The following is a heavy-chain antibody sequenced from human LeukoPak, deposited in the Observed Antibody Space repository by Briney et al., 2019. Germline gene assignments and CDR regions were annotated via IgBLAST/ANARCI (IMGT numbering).Heavy chain of an antibody. CDR2: IDPDSGVT. CDR1: GYTFIDYY. Sequence: ASAKVSCKASGYTFIDYYMHWVRQAPGQGLEWMGRIDPDSGVTGYAQNFQGRVTMTTDTSISTAYMELSRLRSDDTAVYYCAREYYDSSGRKHAFDIWGQGTMVTVSS. V-gene: IGHV1-2*02. J-gene: IGHJ3*02. D-gene: IGHD3-22*01. CDR3: AREYYDSSGRKHAFDI.